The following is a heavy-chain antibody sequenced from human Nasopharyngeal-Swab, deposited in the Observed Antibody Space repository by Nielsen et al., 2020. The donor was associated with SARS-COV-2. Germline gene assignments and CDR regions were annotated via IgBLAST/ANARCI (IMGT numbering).Heavy chain of an antibody. D-gene: IGHD3-16*01. Sequence: WIRQPPGKGLEWVSAISGSGGSTYYADSVKGRFTISRDNSKNTLYLQMNSLRAEGTAVYYCAREAGTFRAFDIWGQGTMVTVSS. CDR3: AREAGTFRAFDI. CDR2: ISGSGGST. J-gene: IGHJ3*02. V-gene: IGHV3-23*01.